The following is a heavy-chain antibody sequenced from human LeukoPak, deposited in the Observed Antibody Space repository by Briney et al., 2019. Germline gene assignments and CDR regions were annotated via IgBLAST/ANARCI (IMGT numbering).Heavy chain of an antibody. CDR3: AREYCSGGSCYYAFDI. V-gene: IGHV4-59*01. D-gene: IGHD2-15*01. J-gene: IGHJ3*02. CDR1: GGSISSYY. CDR2: IYYSGST. Sequence: SETLSLTCTVSGGSISSYYWSWIRQPPGKGLEWIGYIYYSGSTNYNPSLKSRVTISVHTSKNQFSLKLSSVTAADTAVYYCAREYCSGGSCYYAFDIWGQGTMVTVSS.